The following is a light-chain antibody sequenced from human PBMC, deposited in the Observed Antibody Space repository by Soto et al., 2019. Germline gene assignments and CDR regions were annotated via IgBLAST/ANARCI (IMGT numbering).Light chain of an antibody. CDR1: QSVGSNS. Sequence: EFVLTQSPGTLSLSPGERATLSCRASQSVGSNSLAWYQQKPGQAPRILIYGASTRATGIPDRFSGSGSGTDFTLTISRLEPEDFAVYDCQQYGSSHPLTFGGGTKVEIK. CDR2: GAS. J-gene: IGKJ4*01. CDR3: QQYGSSHPLT. V-gene: IGKV3-20*01.